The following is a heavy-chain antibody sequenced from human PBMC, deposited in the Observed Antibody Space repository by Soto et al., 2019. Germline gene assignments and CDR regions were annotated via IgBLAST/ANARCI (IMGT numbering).Heavy chain of an antibody. D-gene: IGHD6-13*01. Sequence: EVQLVRSGAEVKKPAESLRISCKGSGYSITSYWISWVRQMPGKGLEWMGRIDPSDSYTNYSPSFQGHVTISADKSISTAYLQWSSLKASDTAMYYCARLQPAAGDNDLTFDYWGQGTLVIVSS. V-gene: IGHV5-10-1*01. CDR3: ARLQPAAGDNDLTFDY. CDR2: IDPSDSYT. CDR1: GYSITSYW. J-gene: IGHJ4*02.